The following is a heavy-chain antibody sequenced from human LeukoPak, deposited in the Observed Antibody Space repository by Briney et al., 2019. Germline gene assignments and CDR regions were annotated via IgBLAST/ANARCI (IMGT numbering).Heavy chain of an antibody. J-gene: IGHJ6*03. Sequence: AGGSLRLSCEASGFSFSSYNMDWVRQTPGKGLEWISSITTSSSYTFYADSVKGRFTISRDNARNSLYLQMNSLTAEDTAVYYCARDPYSGAYGDTYYYFMDVWGKGTTVTISS. CDR1: GFSFSSYN. V-gene: IGHV3-21*01. CDR2: ITTSSSYT. D-gene: IGHD1-26*01. CDR3: ARDPYSGAYGDTYYYFMDV.